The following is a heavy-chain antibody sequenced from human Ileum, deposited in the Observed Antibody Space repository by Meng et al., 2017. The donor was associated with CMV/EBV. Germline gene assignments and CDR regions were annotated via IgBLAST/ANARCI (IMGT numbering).Heavy chain of an antibody. Sequence: GESLKISCKGSGYTFSGYWIGWVRQTPGTGLEWMAIIYPGDYDITYNPSFQGQVTISVNKSISTAFLHWGSLQAADTAMYYCARAPTGVTYPHAFDFWGQGTMVTVSS. V-gene: IGHV5-51*01. CDR1: GYTFSGYW. CDR2: IYPGDYDI. CDR3: ARAPTGVTYPHAFDF. D-gene: IGHD1-1*01. J-gene: IGHJ3*01.